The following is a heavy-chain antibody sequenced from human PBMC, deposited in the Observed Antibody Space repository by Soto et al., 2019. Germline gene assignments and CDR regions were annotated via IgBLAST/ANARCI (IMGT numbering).Heavy chain of an antibody. CDR3: TTPRIDSYDFWSGYYTYYFDY. CDR2: IKSKTDGGTT. J-gene: IGHJ4*02. D-gene: IGHD3-3*01. CDR1: GFTFSNAW. Sequence: GGSLRLSCAASGFTFSNAWMSWVRQAPGKGLEWVGRIKSKTDGGTTDYAAPVKGRFTISRDDSKNTLYLQMNSLKTEDTAVYYCTTPRIDSYDFWSGYYTYYFDYWGQGTLVTVSS. V-gene: IGHV3-15*01.